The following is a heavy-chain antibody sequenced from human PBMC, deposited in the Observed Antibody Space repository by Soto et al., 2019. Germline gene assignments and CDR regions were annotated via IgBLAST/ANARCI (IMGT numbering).Heavy chain of an antibody. J-gene: IGHJ5*02. CDR3: AKTYDGSGQPSHWFGT. Sequence: ASVKASCKASGYTFTGYYIHWVGQAPGQVLERVGWINPKTGATNFAQRFQGRVTMTRDTSITTAYMDLSSLTSDDTATYYCAKTYDGSGQPSHWFGTWGQGTQVTVSS. V-gene: IGHV1-2*02. CDR2: INPKTGAT. D-gene: IGHD3-22*01. CDR1: GYTFTGYY.